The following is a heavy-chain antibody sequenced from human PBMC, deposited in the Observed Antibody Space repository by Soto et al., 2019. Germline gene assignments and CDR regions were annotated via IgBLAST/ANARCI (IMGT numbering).Heavy chain of an antibody. CDR1: GFTFSSYA. CDR3: ARANDY. CDR2: ISYDGSNK. Sequence: QVQLVESGGGVVQPGRSLRLSCAASGFTFSSYAMHWVRQAPGKGLEWVAVISYDGSNKYYADSVKGRFTISRDNSKNTLYLQMNSLRAEDTAVCYCARANDYWGQGTLVTVSS. V-gene: IGHV3-30-3*01. J-gene: IGHJ4*02.